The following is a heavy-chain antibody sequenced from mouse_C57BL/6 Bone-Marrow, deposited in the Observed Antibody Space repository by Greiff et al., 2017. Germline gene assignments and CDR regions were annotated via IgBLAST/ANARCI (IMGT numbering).Heavy chain of an antibody. Sequence: VQLQQSGAELARPGASVKLSCKASGYTFTSYGISWVKQRTGQGLEWIGEIYPRSGNTYYNEKFKGKATLTADKSSSTAYMELRCLTSEDSAVYFCASSGYYIYYYAMDYWGQGTSVTVSS. CDR2: IYPRSGNT. V-gene: IGHV1-81*01. J-gene: IGHJ4*01. CDR1: GYTFTSYG. CDR3: ASSGYYIYYYAMDY. D-gene: IGHD2-3*01.